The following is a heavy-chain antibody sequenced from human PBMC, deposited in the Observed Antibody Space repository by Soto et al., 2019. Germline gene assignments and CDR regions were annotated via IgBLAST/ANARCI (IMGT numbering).Heavy chain of an antibody. V-gene: IGHV3-49*03. CDR1: GFTFGDYA. J-gene: IGHJ4*02. CDR3: TRDVLVRGVISGFDY. Sequence: GGSLRLSCTASGFTFGDYAMSWFRQAPGKGLEWVGFIRSKAYGGTTEYAASVKGRFTISRDDSKSIAYLQMNSLKTEDTAVYYCTRDVLVRGVISGFDYWGQGTLVTVSS. CDR2: IRSKAYGGTT. D-gene: IGHD3-10*01.